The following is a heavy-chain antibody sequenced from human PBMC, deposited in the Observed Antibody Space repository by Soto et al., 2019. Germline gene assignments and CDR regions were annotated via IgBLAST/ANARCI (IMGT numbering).Heavy chain of an antibody. Sequence: GASVKVSCKASGYTFTSYDINWVRQATGQGLEWMGWMNPNSGNTGYAQKFQGRITMTRNTSISTAYMELSSLKSEDTAVYYCAVSIAAADYWDYWGQGTLVTVSS. J-gene: IGHJ4*02. V-gene: IGHV1-8*01. CDR3: AVSIAAADYWDY. CDR2: MNPNSGNT. CDR1: GYTFTSYD. D-gene: IGHD6-25*01.